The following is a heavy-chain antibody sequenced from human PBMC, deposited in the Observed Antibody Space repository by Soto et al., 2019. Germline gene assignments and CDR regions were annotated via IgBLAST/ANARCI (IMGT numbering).Heavy chain of an antibody. V-gene: IGHV1-18*04. CDR1: GYTFNRYG. CDR2: TRAENGYT. D-gene: IGHD2-8*02. Sequence: ASGKVSCKATGYTFNRYGFSWVRQAPGQGLEWMAWTRAENGYTNYAPQIQARDTLTTVSSTGTAYMEPRSLRSDDTAEYYCARDERRKCTGSKGYYFDYWGQGTLVTVSS. J-gene: IGHJ4*02. CDR3: ARDERRKCTGSKGYYFDY.